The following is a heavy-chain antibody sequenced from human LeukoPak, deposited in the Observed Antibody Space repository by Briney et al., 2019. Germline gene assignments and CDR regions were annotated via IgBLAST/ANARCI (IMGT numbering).Heavy chain of an antibody. CDR1: GGSFSGYY. Sequence: SETLSLTCAVYGGSFSGYYRSWIRQPPGKGLEWIGEINPSGSPNYNPSPKSRVTISVDTSKNQFSLKLTSVTAADTAVYYCARQTGSGLFILPGGQGTLVTVSS. CDR2: INPSGSP. J-gene: IGHJ4*02. CDR3: ARQTGSGLFILP. D-gene: IGHD3/OR15-3a*01. V-gene: IGHV4-34*01.